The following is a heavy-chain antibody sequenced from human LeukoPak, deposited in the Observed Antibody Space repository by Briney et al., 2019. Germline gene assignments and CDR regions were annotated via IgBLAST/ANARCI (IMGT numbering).Heavy chain of an antibody. V-gene: IGHV3-23*01. Sequence: PGGSLRLSCAASGFTFSSYAMSWVRQAPGKGLEWVSAISGSGGSTYCADSVKGRFTISRDNSKNTLYLQMSSLRAEDTAVYYCAKYDSSGYYFPYWGQGTLVTVSS. CDR2: ISGSGGST. D-gene: IGHD3-22*01. J-gene: IGHJ4*02. CDR1: GFTFSSYA. CDR3: AKYDSSGYYFPY.